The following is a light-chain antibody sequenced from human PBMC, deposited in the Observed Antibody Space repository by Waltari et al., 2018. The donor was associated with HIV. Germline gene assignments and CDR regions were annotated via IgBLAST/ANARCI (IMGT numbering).Light chain of an antibody. CDR2: QDS. Sequence: SYELTQPPSVSVSPGQTPNITCSVDRLGDKYACWYQQKPGQSPVLVIYQDSKRPSGIPERFSGSNSGNTATLTISGTQAMDEADYYCQAWDSSTGVFGTGTKVTVL. CDR3: QAWDSSTGV. CDR1: RLGDKY. V-gene: IGLV3-1*01. J-gene: IGLJ1*01.